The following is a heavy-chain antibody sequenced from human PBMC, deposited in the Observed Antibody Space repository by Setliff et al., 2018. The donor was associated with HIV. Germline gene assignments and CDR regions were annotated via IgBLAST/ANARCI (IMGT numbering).Heavy chain of an antibody. Sequence: SETLSLTCTVSSGSISTYYWTWIRQPPGKGLEWIGSIYYSGSTYYNPSLKSRVTISVDTSKNQFSLKLSSVTAADTAVYYCARHRDSSGWYGDYYYYMDVWGKGTTVTVSS. CDR2: IYYSGST. V-gene: IGHV4-59*05. J-gene: IGHJ6*03. D-gene: IGHD6-19*01. CDR1: SGSISTYY. CDR3: ARHRDSSGWYGDYYYYMDV.